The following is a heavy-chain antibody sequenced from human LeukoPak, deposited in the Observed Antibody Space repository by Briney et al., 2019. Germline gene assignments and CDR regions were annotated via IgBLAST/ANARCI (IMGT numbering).Heavy chain of an antibody. J-gene: IGHJ3*02. CDR2: IKQDGSEE. Sequence: PGGSLRLSCAASGFTFSSYWMSWVRQAPGKGLEWVANIKQDGSEEYYVGSVRGRFTISRDNAKNSLDLQMSSLRAEDTAVYYCARERGGYCSGATCYKAFDIWGQGTMVTVSS. CDR1: GFTFSSYW. CDR3: ARERGGYCSGATCYKAFDI. D-gene: IGHD2-2*02. V-gene: IGHV3-7*01.